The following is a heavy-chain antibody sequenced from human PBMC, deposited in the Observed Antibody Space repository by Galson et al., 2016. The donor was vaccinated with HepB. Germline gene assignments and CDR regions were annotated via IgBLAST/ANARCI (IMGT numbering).Heavy chain of an antibody. Sequence: SVKVSCKASGGTFSTYAISWVRQAPGQGLEWMGGIIPVFGAGNYAQRFQGRVTITADESTSIAHMELSSLSSEDTAGYSCATSRGGFGGTVPSYWGPGTLVTVSS. CDR2: IIPVFGAG. D-gene: IGHD3-10*01. J-gene: IGHJ4*02. CDR3: ATSRGGFGGTVPSY. V-gene: IGHV1-69*13. CDR1: GGTFSTYA.